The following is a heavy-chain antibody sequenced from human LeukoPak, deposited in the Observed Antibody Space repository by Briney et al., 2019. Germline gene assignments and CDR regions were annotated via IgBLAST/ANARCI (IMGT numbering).Heavy chain of an antibody. D-gene: IGHD6-6*01. J-gene: IGHJ4*02. V-gene: IGHV3-64D*06. CDR3: ARRIAARREFDY. Sequence: GGSLRLSCSASGFTLSSCAMHWVRQAPGKGLEYVSGISTNGGSIYYADSVKGRFTISRDNSKNMLYLQMTSLRAEDTAVYYCARRIAARREFDYWGQGTLVTVSS. CDR2: ISTNGGSI. CDR1: GFTLSSCA.